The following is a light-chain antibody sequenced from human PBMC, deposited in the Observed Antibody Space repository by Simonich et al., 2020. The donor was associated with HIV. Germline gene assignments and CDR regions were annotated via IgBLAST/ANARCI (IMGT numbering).Light chain of an antibody. Sequence: DIVMTQSPDSLAVSLGERATINCKSSQSVLYSSNNKNYLAWYQQKPGHPPKLIIYWASTPESGVPDRFSGSGSGTDFTLTISSLQAEDVAVYYCQQYYSTPRTFGQGTKVEIK. CDR1: QSVLYSSNNKNY. CDR3: QQYYSTPRT. J-gene: IGKJ1*01. V-gene: IGKV4-1*01. CDR2: WAS.